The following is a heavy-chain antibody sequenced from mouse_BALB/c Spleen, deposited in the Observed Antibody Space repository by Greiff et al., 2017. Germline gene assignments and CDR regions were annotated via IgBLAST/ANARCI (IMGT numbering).Heavy chain of an antibody. D-gene: IGHD2-3*01. V-gene: IGHV5-6-5*01. CDR2: ISSGGST. CDR1: GFTFSSYA. J-gene: IGHJ4*01. Sequence: DVMLVESGGGLVKPGGSLKLSCAASGFTFSSYAMSWVRQTPEKRLEWVASISSGGSTYYPDSVKGRFTISRDNARNILYLQMSSLRSEDTAMYYCARWGDGYPYYAMDYWGQGTSVTVSS. CDR3: ARWGDGYPYYAMDY.